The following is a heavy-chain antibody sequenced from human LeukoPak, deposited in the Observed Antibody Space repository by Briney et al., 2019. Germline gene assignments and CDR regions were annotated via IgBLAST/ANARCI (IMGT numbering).Heavy chain of an antibody. CDR2: IYSGGST. CDR3: ATPVPHGSDPSLYYYYMDV. V-gene: IGHV3-53*01. J-gene: IGHJ6*03. D-gene: IGHD3-10*01. Sequence: GGSLRLSCAASGFTVNSKYMSWVRLAPGKGLEWVSVIYSGGSTYYADSVKGRFTISRDNSKNTLYLQMNSLRDEDTAVYYCATPVPHGSDPSLYYYYMDVWGKGTTVTISS. CDR1: GFTVNSKY.